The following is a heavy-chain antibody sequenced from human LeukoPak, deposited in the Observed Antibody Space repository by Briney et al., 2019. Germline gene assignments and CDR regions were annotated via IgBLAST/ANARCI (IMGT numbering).Heavy chain of an antibody. D-gene: IGHD1-26*01. CDR3: ARSGIVGATDFDY. Sequence: GGSLRLSCAASGFTFSSYWMSWGREAPGKGLEWVANIKQDGSEKYYVDSVKGRFTISRDNAKNSLYLQMNSLRAEDTAVYYCARSGIVGATDFDYWGQGTLVTVSS. CDR2: IKQDGSEK. J-gene: IGHJ4*02. V-gene: IGHV3-7*01. CDR1: GFTFSSYW.